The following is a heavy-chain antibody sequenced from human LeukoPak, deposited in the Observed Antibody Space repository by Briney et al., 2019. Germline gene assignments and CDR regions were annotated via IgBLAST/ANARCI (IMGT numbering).Heavy chain of an antibody. CDR3: ARRIVRDTPFHYFDY. J-gene: IGHJ4*02. V-gene: IGHV4-39*01. CDR2: IYYSGDT. D-gene: IGHD1-26*01. Sequence: SETLSLTCSVSGGSVSSSSYQWGWIRQPPGKGLEWIGTIYYSGDTYYNPSLKSRVTMSVGTSENQSSLKLSSVTAADTAAYYCARRIVRDTPFHYFDYWGQGNLVTVSS. CDR1: GGSVSSSSYQ.